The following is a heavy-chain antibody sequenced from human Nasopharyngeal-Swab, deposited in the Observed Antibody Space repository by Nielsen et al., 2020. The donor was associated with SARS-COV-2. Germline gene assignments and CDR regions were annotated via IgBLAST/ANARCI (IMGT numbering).Heavy chain of an antibody. D-gene: IGHD6-19*01. CDR2: TRNKANSYTT. CDR3: ARVQSGWYVDVDY. V-gene: IGHV3-72*01. J-gene: IGHJ4*02. Sequence: GESLKISCAASGFTFSDHYMDWVRQAPGKGLEWVGRTRNKANSYTTEYAASVKGRFTISRDDSKNSLYLQMNSLKTEDTAVYYCARVQSGWYVDVDYWGQGTLVTVSS. CDR1: GFTFSDHY.